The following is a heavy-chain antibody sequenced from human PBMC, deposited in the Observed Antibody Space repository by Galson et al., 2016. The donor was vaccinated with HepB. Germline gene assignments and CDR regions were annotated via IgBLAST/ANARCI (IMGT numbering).Heavy chain of an antibody. V-gene: IGHV3-11*06. D-gene: IGHD3-16*01. CDR3: GGGTTWLAGV. CDR2: IHATNGFT. Sequence: SLRLSCAAFGFTFNDFTFNDFYMSWVRQAPGKGLEWISYIHATNGFTSYADSVRGRFTISRDNAKNSLYLQMNSLRVEDTAVYYCGGGTTWLAGVWGHGTLVPVPS. J-gene: IGHJ4*01. CDR1: GFTFNDFTFNDFY.